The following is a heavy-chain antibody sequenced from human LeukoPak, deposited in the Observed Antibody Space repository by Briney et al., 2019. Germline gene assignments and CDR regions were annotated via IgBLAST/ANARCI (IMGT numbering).Heavy chain of an antibody. D-gene: IGHD3-22*01. V-gene: IGHV4-34*01. CDR2: INHSGST. Sequence: SETLSLTCAVYGGSFSGYYWSWIRQPPGKGLEWIGEINHSGSTNYNPSLKSRVTISVDTSKDQFSLKLSSVTAADTAVYYCARGDYYYDSSGEFDYWGQGTLVTVSS. J-gene: IGHJ4*02. CDR1: GGSFSGYY. CDR3: ARGDYYYDSSGEFDY.